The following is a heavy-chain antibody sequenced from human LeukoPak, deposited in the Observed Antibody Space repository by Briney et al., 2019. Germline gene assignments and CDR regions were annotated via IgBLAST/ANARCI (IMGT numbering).Heavy chain of an antibody. CDR1: GYSISSGYY. V-gene: IGHV4-38-2*02. J-gene: IGHJ4*02. CDR3: ARLPDYYDSSGHDY. D-gene: IGHD3-22*01. CDR2: IYHSGST. Sequence: NPSETLSLTCTVSGYSISSGYYWGWIRQPPGKGLEWIGSIYHSGSTYYNPSLKSRVTISVGTSKNQFSLKLSSVTAADTAVYYCARLPDYYDSSGHDYWGQGTLVTVSS.